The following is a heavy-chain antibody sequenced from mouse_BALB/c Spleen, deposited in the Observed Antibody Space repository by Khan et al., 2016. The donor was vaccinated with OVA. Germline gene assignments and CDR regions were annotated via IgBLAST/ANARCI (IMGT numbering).Heavy chain of an antibody. CDR3: AKSDGKGAMDY. D-gene: IGHD2-3*01. Sequence: QVRLQQSGPGLVQPSQSLSITCTVSGFSLTSYGVHRVRQSPGKGLEWLGVIWRGGSTDYNAAFMSRLSITKDNSKSQVFFKMNSLRADDPAIYCCAKSDGKGAMDYWGQGPSVTVAA. J-gene: IGHJ4*01. CDR1: GFSLTSYG. CDR2: IWRGGST. V-gene: IGHV2-5*01.